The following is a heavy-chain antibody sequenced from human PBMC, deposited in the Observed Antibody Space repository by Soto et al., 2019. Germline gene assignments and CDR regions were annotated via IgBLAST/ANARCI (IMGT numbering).Heavy chain of an antibody. D-gene: IGHD1-1*01. CDR2: IIPIFRTP. CDR1: GDTFDTFA. Sequence: QVQLEQSGAEVLKPGSSVKLSCKTSGDTFDTFAISWVRQAPGQGLEWMGGIIPIFRTPDYAQKFQGRVTXTXDIXTSTAYMELSSLRSEDTAVYYCARDKGRGQLGGNYYYALDVWGQGTTVTVSS. V-gene: IGHV1-69*14. CDR3: ARDKGRGQLGGNYYYALDV. J-gene: IGHJ6*02.